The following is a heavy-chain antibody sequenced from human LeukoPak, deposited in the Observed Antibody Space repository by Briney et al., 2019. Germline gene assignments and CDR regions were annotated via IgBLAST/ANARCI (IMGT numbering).Heavy chain of an antibody. D-gene: IGHD6-25*01. CDR1: GGSIRSSIYY. CDR2: LYSGST. V-gene: IGHV4-39*01. Sequence: SETLSLTCIVSGGSIRSSIYYWRWIRQPPGKGLEWIGSLYSGSTYYSPSLKSRVTIFVDTSKDQFSLKLSSVTSEDTAVYYCARHASLPDSSGWENGFDIWGQGTMVTVSS. CDR3: ARHASLPDSSGWENGFDI. J-gene: IGHJ3*02.